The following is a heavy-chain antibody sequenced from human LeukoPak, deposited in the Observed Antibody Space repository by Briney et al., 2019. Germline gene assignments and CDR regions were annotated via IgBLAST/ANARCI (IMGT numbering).Heavy chain of an antibody. V-gene: IGHV3-21*01. CDR1: GFTFNTYS. Sequence: PGGSLRLSCAASGFTFNTYSINWVRQAPGKGLEWVSSISSSSSYIYYADSVKGRFTISRDNSKNSQYLQMNSLRAEDTAVYYCARDFYGDYYFDCWGQGTLVTVSS. J-gene: IGHJ4*02. D-gene: IGHD4-17*01. CDR3: ARDFYGDYYFDC. CDR2: ISSSSSYI.